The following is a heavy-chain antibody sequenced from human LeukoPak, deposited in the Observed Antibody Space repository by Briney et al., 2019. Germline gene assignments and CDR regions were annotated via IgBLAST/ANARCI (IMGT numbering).Heavy chain of an antibody. J-gene: IGHJ6*03. CDR2: ITSSGTYN. V-gene: IGHV3-21*01. Sequence: GGSLRLSCAASGFTFSDYNMNWVRQAPGKAMEWVSSITSSGTYNFYADSVRGRFTISRDNAKNSLYLQMDSLGPEDTAVYYCARDPYSGNYGNYYYYYMDVWGKGTTVTISS. D-gene: IGHD1-26*01. CDR3: ARDPYSGNYGNYYYYYMDV. CDR1: GFTFSDYN.